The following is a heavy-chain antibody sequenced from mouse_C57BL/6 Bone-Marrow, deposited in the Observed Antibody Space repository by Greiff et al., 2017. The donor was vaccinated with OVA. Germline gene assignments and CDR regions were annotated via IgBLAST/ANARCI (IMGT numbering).Heavy chain of an antibody. CDR1: GYAFSSSW. D-gene: IGHD3-2*02. Sequence: VQLQQSGPELVKPGASVKISCKASGYAFSSSWMNWVKQRPGKGLEWIGRIYPGDGDTNYNGKFKGKATLTADKSSSTAYMQLSSLTSEDSAVYFCARGTAQATGYWGQGTTLTVSS. V-gene: IGHV1-82*01. CDR3: ARGTAQATGY. CDR2: IYPGDGDT. J-gene: IGHJ2*01.